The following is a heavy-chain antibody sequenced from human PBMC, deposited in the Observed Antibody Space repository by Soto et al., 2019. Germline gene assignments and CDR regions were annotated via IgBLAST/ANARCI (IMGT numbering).Heavy chain of an antibody. Sequence: SETLSLTCTVSGGSISSGGYYWSWIRQHPGKGLEWIGYIYYSGSTYYNPSLKSRVTISVDTYKNQFSLKLSSVTAADTAVYYCARVGVVASTGWGQGTLVTVSS. D-gene: IGHD2-15*01. V-gene: IGHV4-31*03. J-gene: IGHJ1*01. CDR3: ARVGVVASTG. CDR1: GGSISSGGYY. CDR2: IYYSGST.